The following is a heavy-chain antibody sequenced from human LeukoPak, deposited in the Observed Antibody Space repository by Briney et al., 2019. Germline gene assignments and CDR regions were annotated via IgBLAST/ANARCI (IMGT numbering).Heavy chain of an antibody. J-gene: IGHJ5*02. V-gene: IGHV4-30-4*01. Sequence: SETLSLTCTVSGGFISSGDYYWSWIRQPPGQGLEWIGYISLSGGTYYNPSLKNRATISLDTSRNQFSLKLSSVSAADTAVYYCARDFQGGPNDPWGQGTLVTVSS. CDR2: ISLSGGT. CDR1: GGFISSGDYY. D-gene: IGHD2-15*01. CDR3: ARDFQGGPNDP.